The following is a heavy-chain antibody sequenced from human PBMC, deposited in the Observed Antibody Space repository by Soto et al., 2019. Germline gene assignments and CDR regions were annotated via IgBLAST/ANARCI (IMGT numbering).Heavy chain of an antibody. CDR3: AKALYSMIVVHDAFDI. CDR1: GFTFSSYG. J-gene: IGHJ3*02. D-gene: IGHD3-22*01. CDR2: ISYDGSNK. V-gene: IGHV3-30*18. Sequence: QVQLVESGGGVVQPGRSLRLSCAASGFTFSSYGMHWVRQAPGKGLEWVAVISYDGSNKYYADSVKGRFTISRDNSKNTRYLQMYSLRAEDTAVYYCAKALYSMIVVHDAFDIWGQGTMVTVSS.